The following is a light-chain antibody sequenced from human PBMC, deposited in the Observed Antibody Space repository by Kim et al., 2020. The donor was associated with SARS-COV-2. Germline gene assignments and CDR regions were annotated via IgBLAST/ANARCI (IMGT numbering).Light chain of an antibody. CDR1: KLGDKY. V-gene: IGLV3-1*01. CDR2: QDS. CDR3: QAWDSSTHVV. Sequence: SYELTQPPSVSVSPGQTASITCSGDKLGDKYACWYQQKPGQSPVLVIYQDSKRPSGITERFSGSNSGNTATLTISGTQAMDEADYYCQAWDSSTHVVFGG. J-gene: IGLJ2*01.